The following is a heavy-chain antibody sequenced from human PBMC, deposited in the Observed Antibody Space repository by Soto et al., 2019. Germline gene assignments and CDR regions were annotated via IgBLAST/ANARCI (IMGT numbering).Heavy chain of an antibody. J-gene: IGHJ4*02. Sequence: ALRLSCAASGFTLDDYAMHWVRQAPGKGLEWVSGISWNSGSIGYADSGKGRFTISRDNAKNSLYLQMNSLRSEDTALYYCAKDMGYDLSPLGYFDYWGQGTLVTVSS. CDR1: GFTLDDYA. CDR3: AKDMGYDLSPLGYFDY. CDR2: ISWNSGSI. V-gene: IGHV3-9*01. D-gene: IGHD5-12*01.